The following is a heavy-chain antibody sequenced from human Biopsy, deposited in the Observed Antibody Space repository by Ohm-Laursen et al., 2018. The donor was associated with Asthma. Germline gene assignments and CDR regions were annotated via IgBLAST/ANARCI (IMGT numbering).Heavy chain of an antibody. J-gene: IGHJ4*02. CDR2: ISYDGSNK. CDR1: GFTFSSYG. D-gene: IGHD3-3*01. Sequence: SLRLSCAAFGFTFSSYGMHWVRQAPGKGLEWVAVISYDGSNKYYADSVKGRFTISRDNSKNTLYLQMNSLRAEDTAVYYCASQSSGPDFWSGYYYFDYWGQGTLVTVSS. V-gene: IGHV3-30*03. CDR3: ASQSSGPDFWSGYYYFDY.